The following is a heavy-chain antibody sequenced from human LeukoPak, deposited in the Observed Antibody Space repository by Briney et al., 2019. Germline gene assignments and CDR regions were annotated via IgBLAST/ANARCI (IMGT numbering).Heavy chain of an antibody. J-gene: IGHJ3*02. Sequence: PGGSLRLSCAASGFTFSSHGMHWVRQAPGKGLEWVAAIWYDGSNKYYADSVKGRFTISRDNSKNTLYLQMNSPRAADTAVYYCARGGRVGGDDAYAIWGQGTMVTVSS. CDR1: GFTFSSHG. CDR2: IWYDGSNK. D-gene: IGHD2-21*02. CDR3: ARGGRVGGDDAYAI. V-gene: IGHV3-33*01.